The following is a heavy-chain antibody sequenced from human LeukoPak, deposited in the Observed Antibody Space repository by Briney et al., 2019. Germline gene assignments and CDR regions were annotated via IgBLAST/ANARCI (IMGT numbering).Heavy chain of an antibody. V-gene: IGHV3-30*18. CDR2: ISYDGSNK. Sequence: PGGSLRLSCAASRFTLSTYWMSWVRQAPGKGLEWVAVISYDGSNKYYADSVKGRFTISRDNSKNTLYLQMNSLRAEDTAVYYCANGIFDYWGQGTLVTVSS. J-gene: IGHJ4*02. CDR1: RFTLSTYW. D-gene: IGHD1-26*01. CDR3: ANGIFDY.